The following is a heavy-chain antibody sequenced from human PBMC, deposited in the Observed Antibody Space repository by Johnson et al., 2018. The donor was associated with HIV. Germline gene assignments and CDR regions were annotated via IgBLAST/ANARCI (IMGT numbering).Heavy chain of an antibody. CDR3: ARVQWLILDAFDI. CDR1: AFTFRSYS. V-gene: IGHV3-30-3*01. J-gene: IGHJ3*02. Sequence: MQLVESGGGVVQPGRSLRLSCAASAFTFRSYSMHWVRQAPGKGLEGVAVISYDGSNKYSAASVKGRFTISRDNYKNPRYRQMNSLGAEETAVNYCARVQWLILDAFDIWGQGTMVTVSS. D-gene: IGHD6-19*01. CDR2: ISYDGSNK.